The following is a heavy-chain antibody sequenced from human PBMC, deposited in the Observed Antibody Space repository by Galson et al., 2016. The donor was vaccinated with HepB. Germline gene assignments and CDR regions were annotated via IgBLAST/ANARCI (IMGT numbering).Heavy chain of an antibody. CDR2: ISAYNGNT. V-gene: IGHV1-18*01. CDR3: AGVCSDYYYGMDV. D-gene: IGHD3-10*02. Sequence: SVKVSCKASGYTFTSYGISWVRQAPGQGLEWMGWISAYNGNTNYAQKLQGRVTMTTDTSTSTAYMELRSLRSDDTAVYYCAGVCSDYYYGMDVWGQGTTVTVSS. J-gene: IGHJ6*02. CDR1: GYTFTSYG.